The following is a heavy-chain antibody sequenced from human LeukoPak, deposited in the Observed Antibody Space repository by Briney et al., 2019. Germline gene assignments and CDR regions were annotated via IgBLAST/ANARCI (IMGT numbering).Heavy chain of an antibody. V-gene: IGHV5-51*01. CDR3: ARQIGYSSGAVYYYYMDV. CDR1: GYSFTSYW. Sequence: AESLKSSCYGAGYSFTSYWIGWVRHLAGKSLEWRGIIYPGDSDNRYSPSFQGHVTTTANNYISTAYLQWSSLKASDTAMYYCARQIGYSSGAVYYYYMDVWGKGTTVTVSS. CDR2: IYPGDSDN. D-gene: IGHD6-19*01. J-gene: IGHJ6*03.